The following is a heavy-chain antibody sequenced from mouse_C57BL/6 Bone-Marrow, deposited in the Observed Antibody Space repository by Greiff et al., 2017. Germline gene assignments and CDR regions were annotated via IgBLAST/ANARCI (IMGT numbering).Heavy chain of an antibody. CDR1: GYTFTSYW. D-gene: IGHD3-1*01. CDR3: PSSGYLLCAL. Sequence: QVQLQQSGTELVKPGASVKLSCKASGYTFTSYWMHWVKQRPGQGLEWIGNINPSNGGTNYNEKFKSKATLTVDKSSSTAYMQLSSLPSEDAADYYSPSSGYLLCALWGQGTTLTVSS. V-gene: IGHV1-53*01. CDR2: INPSNGGT. J-gene: IGHJ2*01.